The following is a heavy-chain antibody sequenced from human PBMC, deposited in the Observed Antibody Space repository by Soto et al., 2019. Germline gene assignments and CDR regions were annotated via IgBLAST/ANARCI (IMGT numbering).Heavy chain of an antibody. CDR2: IYTSGGT. CDR3: ARDGTMGSSWYYYFDY. D-gene: IGHD6-13*01. CDR1: GGSISSYY. Sequence: SETLSLTCTVSGGSISSYYWSWIRQPAGKGLEWIGRIYTSGGTNYNPSLKSRVTMSVDTSKNQFSLKLSSVTAADTAVYYCARDGTMGSSWYYYFDYWGQGTLVTVSS. V-gene: IGHV4-4*07. J-gene: IGHJ4*02.